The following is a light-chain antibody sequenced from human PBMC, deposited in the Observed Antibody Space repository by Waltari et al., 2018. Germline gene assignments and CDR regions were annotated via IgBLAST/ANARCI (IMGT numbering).Light chain of an antibody. CDR2: DAS. V-gene: IGKV3-20*01. Sequence: EIVLTPSPGTLSLSPGERATLSCRASQRLSSNYLAWYQQKPGQAPRLLIYDASSRATGIPDRFSGSGSGTDFTLTINRLEPEDFAVYYCQQCDDSRYTFGPGTKVDIK. CDR3: QQCDDSRYT. CDR1: QRLSSNY. J-gene: IGKJ3*01.